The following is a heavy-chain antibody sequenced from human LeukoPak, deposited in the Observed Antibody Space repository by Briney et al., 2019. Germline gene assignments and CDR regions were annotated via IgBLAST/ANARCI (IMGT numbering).Heavy chain of an antibody. CDR2: ISSSSSYI. CDR3: ARVSSLVGKRTGVPAARGSNAFDI. CDR1: GFTFSSYS. Sequence: PGGSLRLSCAASGFTFSSYSMNWVRQAPGKGLEWVSSISSSSSYIYYADSVKGRFTISRDNAKNSLYLQMNSLRAEDTAVYYCARVSSLVGKRTGVPAARGSNAFDIWGQGTMVTVSS. J-gene: IGHJ3*02. D-gene: IGHD2-2*01. V-gene: IGHV3-21*01.